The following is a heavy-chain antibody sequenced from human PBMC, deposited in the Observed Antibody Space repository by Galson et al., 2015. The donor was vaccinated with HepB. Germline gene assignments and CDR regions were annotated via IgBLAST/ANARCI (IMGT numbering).Heavy chain of an antibody. CDR3: AKTSRGGYCSGGSCQFLDY. D-gene: IGHD2-15*01. V-gene: IGHV3-30*04. J-gene: IGHJ4*02. Sequence: SLRLSCAASGFTFSSYAMHWVRQAPGKGLEWVAVISYDGSNKYYADSVKGRFTISRDNSKNTLYLQMNSLRAEDTAVYYCAKTSRGGYCSGGSCQFLDYWGQGTLVTVSS. CDR1: GFTFSSYA. CDR2: ISYDGSNK.